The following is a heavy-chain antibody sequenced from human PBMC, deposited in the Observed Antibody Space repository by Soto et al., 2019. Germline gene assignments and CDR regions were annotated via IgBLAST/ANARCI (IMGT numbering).Heavy chain of an antibody. Sequence: EVQLLESGGNLVQPGGSLRLSCAGSGFPFSNFAMAWVRQAPGKGLEWGSSITETGGITYYADSVRGRFTISRDNSKNTLYLQMNSLRAEDTAVYYCAKVTTNWGMDSWGQGTLVTVSS. V-gene: IGHV3-23*01. D-gene: IGHD7-27*01. CDR3: AKVTTNWGMDS. CDR2: ITETGGIT. CDR1: GFPFSNFA. J-gene: IGHJ5*01.